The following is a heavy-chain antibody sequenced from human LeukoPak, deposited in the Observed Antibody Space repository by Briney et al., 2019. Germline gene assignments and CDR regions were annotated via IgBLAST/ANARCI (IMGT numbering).Heavy chain of an antibody. V-gene: IGHV1-18*01. CDR1: GYTFSTYG. Sequence: ASVKVSCKASGYTFSTYGLSWVRQAPGQGLEWMGWISSYNGNTNYAQKFQGRVTMTRDTTISTAYMELSSLRSDDTAVYYCAREWLIVVTGTGHLDYWGQGTLVTVSS. CDR3: AREWLIVVTGTGHLDY. D-gene: IGHD6-19*01. CDR2: ISSYNGNT. J-gene: IGHJ4*02.